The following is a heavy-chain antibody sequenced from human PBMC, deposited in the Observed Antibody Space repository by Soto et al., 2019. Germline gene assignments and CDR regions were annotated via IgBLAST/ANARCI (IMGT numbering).Heavy chain of an antibody. CDR3: AKSGGHCTNGVCYWVGPNWFDP. J-gene: IGHJ5*02. V-gene: IGHV3-30*18. CDR1: GFTFSSYG. D-gene: IGHD2-8*01. Sequence: GGPRRLSWAASGFTFSSYGMHWVRQAPGKGLGWVAVISYDGSNKYYADSVKGRFTISRDNSKNTLYLQMNSLRAEDTAVYYCAKSGGHCTNGVCYWVGPNWFDPWGQGTLVTVSS. CDR2: ISYDGSNK.